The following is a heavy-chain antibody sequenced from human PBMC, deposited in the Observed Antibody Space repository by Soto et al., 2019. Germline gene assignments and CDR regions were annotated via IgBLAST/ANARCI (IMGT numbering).Heavy chain of an antibody. CDR3: ARPVGPWNYYGMDV. Sequence: GESLKISCKVSGYNFTAFWLGWVRQMPGKGLEWMANIHPLDSETNYGPSFQGQVTISADKSITTAFLHWSNLKASDTGMYYCARPVGPWNYYGMDVWGQGTTVTVSS. V-gene: IGHV5-51*01. CDR1: GYNFTAFW. CDR2: IHPLDSET. J-gene: IGHJ6*02. D-gene: IGHD5-12*01.